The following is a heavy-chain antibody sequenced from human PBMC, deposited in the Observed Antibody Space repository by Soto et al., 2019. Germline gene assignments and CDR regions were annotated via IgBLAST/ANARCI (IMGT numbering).Heavy chain of an antibody. CDR3: ARDSGSYSIYYYYGMDV. J-gene: IGHJ6*02. Sequence: QVQLVQSGAEVKKPGASVKVSCKASGYTFTSYGISWVRQAPGQGLEWMGWISAYNGNTNYAQKLQGRVTMTTDTATSTVYMELRSLRSDDTAVYYCARDSGSYSIYYYYGMDVWGQGTTVTVSS. D-gene: IGHD1-26*01. V-gene: IGHV1-18*04. CDR1: GYTFTSYG. CDR2: ISAYNGNT.